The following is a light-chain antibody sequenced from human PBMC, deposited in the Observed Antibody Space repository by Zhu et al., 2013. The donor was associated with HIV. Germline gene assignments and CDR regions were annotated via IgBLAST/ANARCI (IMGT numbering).Light chain of an antibody. CDR1: GSDVGGYNS. Sequence: QSALTQPPSASGSPGQSVTISCTGTGSDVGGYNSVSWYQQHPDKAPKLIIYEVSKRPSGVPDRFSGSKSGNTASLTVSGLQAEDESDYYCSSYAGTNNLVFGGGTKLTVL. V-gene: IGLV2-8*01. J-gene: IGLJ3*02. CDR2: EVS. CDR3: SSYAGTNNLV.